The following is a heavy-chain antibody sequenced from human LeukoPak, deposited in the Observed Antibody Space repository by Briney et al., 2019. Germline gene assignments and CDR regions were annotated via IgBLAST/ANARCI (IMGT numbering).Heavy chain of an antibody. J-gene: IGHJ6*02. Sequence: ASVKVSCKASGYTXTSYGISGVRQAPGQGLGWMGWISANNGNTNYAQKLQGRVTMTTDTSTSTAYMEMRSLRSDDTAVYYCARGGNWNYAMDVWGQGTTVTVSS. D-gene: IGHD1-1*01. CDR2: ISANNGNT. V-gene: IGHV1-18*01. CDR3: ARGGNWNYAMDV. CDR1: GYTXTSYG.